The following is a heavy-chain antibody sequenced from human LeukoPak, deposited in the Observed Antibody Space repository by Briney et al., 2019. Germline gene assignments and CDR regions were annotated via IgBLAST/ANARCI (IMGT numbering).Heavy chain of an antibody. CDR3: ARGNGRFDP. V-gene: IGHV4-34*01. D-gene: IGHD1-1*01. J-gene: IGHJ5*02. CDR1: GESFSGYY. CDR2: VNHSGST. Sequence: SETLSLTCAVYGESFSGYYWSWIRPPPGKGLEWIGEVNHSGSTNYNPSLKSRVTISVDTSKNQFSLKLSSVTAADTAVYYCARGNGRFDPWGQGTLVTVSS.